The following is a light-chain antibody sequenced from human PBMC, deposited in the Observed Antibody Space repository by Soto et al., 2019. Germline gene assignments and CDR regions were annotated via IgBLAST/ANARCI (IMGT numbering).Light chain of an antibody. V-gene: IGKV1-9*01. CDR1: QAISTY. CDR2: AAS. J-gene: IGKJ4*01. CDR3: QQLNAYPLT. Sequence: IQMTQSPSSLSASVGDRVTITCRASQAISTYLAWYQQTSGKAPKLLISAASTLQRGVPSRFSGSGSGTQFTLTISSLQPEDFATYYCQQLNAYPLTFGGGTKVDIK.